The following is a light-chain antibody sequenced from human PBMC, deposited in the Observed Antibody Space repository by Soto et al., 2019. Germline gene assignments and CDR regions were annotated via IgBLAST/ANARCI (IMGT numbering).Light chain of an antibody. CDR3: LQSYSTPYT. Sequence: DIQMTQSPSSLSASVGDRVTITCRASQSSSSYLNWYQQKPGKAPQFLIYAASSLQSGVPSRVSGSGSGTDFTLTISSLQPEDVATYYCLQSYSTPYTFGQGTKLEIK. V-gene: IGKV1-39*01. J-gene: IGKJ2*01. CDR2: AAS. CDR1: QSSSSY.